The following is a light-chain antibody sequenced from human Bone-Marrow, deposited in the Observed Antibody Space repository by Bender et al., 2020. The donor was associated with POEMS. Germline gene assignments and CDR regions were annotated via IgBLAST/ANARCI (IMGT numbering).Light chain of an antibody. CDR2: EVN. J-gene: IGLJ2*01. V-gene: IGLV2-8*01. CDR1: SSDVGSYDL. Sequence: QSALTQPASVSGSPGQSITISCAGTSSDVGSYDLVSWYQQHPGKAPKLMIYEVNERPSGVPDRFSGSKSGNTASLTVSGLQAEDEADYYCSSAAGGNKFVFGGGTKLTVL. CDR3: SSAAGGNKFV.